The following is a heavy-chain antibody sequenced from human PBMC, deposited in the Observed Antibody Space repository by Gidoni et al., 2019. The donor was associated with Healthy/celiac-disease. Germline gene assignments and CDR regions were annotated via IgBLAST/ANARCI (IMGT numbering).Heavy chain of an antibody. Sequence: EVQLVQSGAEVKKPGATVKISCKVSGYTFTDYYMHWVQQAPGKGLEWMGLVDPEDGETIYAEKFQGRVTITADTSTDTAYMELSSLRSEDTAVYYCATDLSGSYSYGTNWFDPWGQGTLVTVSS. V-gene: IGHV1-69-2*01. D-gene: IGHD1-26*01. J-gene: IGHJ5*02. CDR1: GYTFTDYY. CDR2: VDPEDGET. CDR3: ATDLSGSYSYGTNWFDP.